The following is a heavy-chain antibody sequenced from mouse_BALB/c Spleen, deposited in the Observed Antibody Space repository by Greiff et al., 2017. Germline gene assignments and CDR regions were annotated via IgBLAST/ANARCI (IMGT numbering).Heavy chain of an antibody. Sequence: EVKVVESGGGLVKPGGSLKLSCAASGFTFSDYYMYWVRQTPEKRLEWVATISDGGSYTYYPDSVKGRFTISRDNAKNNLYLQMSSLKSEDTAMYYCARDGDDGYYVDWYFDVWGAGTTVTVSS. CDR3: ARDGDDGYYVDWYFDV. CDR1: GFTFSDYY. D-gene: IGHD2-3*01. J-gene: IGHJ1*01. CDR2: ISDGGSYT. V-gene: IGHV5-4*02.